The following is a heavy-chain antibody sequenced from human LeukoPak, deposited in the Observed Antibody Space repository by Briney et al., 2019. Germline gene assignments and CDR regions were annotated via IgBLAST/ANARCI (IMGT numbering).Heavy chain of an antibody. D-gene: IGHD4-11*01. V-gene: IGHV4-59*01. Sequence: SETLSLTCTVSVGSISSYYWSWIRQPPGKGLEYIGYIYYSGDTNCNPSLKSRVTISLDTSKHQFSLKLSSVSAADTAVYYCARVTTVTRTVWFDPWGQGTLVTVSS. J-gene: IGHJ5*02. CDR1: VGSISSYY. CDR2: IYYSGDT. CDR3: ARVTTVTRTVWFDP.